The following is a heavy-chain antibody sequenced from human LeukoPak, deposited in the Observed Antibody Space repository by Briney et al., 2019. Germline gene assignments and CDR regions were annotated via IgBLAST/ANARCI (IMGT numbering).Heavy chain of an antibody. CDR2: IYYSGST. V-gene: IGHV4-61*01. CDR3: ARVHQRLRPYYFDY. Sequence: PSETLSLTCTVSGGSVSSGSYYWSWIRQPPGRGLEWIGYIYYSGSTNYNPSLKSRVTISVDTSKNQFSLKLSSVTAADTAVYYCARVHQRLRPYYFDYWGQGTLVTVSS. J-gene: IGHJ4*02. CDR1: GGSVSSGSYY. D-gene: IGHD4-17*01.